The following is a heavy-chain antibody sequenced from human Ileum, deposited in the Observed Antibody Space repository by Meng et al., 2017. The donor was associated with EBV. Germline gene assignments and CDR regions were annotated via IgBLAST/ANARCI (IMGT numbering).Heavy chain of an antibody. Sequence: QGQLMQAGGEVKKPGASVKFSCKASGYTFTNYGITWVRQAPGQGLEWMGWISAYNGNTNYAQTLQGRVTMTTDTSTSTAYMELGSLRSDDTAVYYCARVEVGITSGDYWGQGTLVTVSS. CDR2: ISAYNGNT. CDR3: ARVEVGITSGDY. CDR1: GYTFTNYG. J-gene: IGHJ4*02. V-gene: IGHV1-18*01. D-gene: IGHD1-26*01.